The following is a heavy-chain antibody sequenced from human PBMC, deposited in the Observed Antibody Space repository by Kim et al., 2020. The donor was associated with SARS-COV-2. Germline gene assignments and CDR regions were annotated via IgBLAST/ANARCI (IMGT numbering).Heavy chain of an antibody. J-gene: IGHJ4*02. Sequence: GGSLRLSCAASGFTFSSYGMHWVRQAPGKGLEWVAVISYDGSNKYYADSVKGRFTISRDNSKNTLYLQMNSLRAEDTAVYYCAKGKYYYDSSGYYTFDYWGQGTLVTVSS. CDR2: ISYDGSNK. CDR1: GFTFSSYG. V-gene: IGHV3-30*18. D-gene: IGHD3-22*01. CDR3: AKGKYYYDSSGYYTFDY.